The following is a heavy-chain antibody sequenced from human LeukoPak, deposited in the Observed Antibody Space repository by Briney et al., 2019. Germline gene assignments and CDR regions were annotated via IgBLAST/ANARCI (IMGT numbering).Heavy chain of an antibody. CDR3: ARETGSSSGPFDL. CDR2: ISSSSSYI. D-gene: IGHD6-19*01. V-gene: IGHV3-21*01. Sequence: GGSLRLSCAASGFTFSSYSMNWVRQAPGKGLEWVSSISSSSSYIYYADSVKGRFTISRDNAKNSLYLQMSSLRAEDTAVYYCARETGSSSGPFDLWGRGTLVTVSS. J-gene: IGHJ2*01. CDR1: GFTFSSYS.